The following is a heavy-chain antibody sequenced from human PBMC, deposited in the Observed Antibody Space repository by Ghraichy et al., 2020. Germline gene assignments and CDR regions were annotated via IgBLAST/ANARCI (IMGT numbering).Heavy chain of an antibody. CDR2: TYYRSKWYN. V-gene: IGHV6-1*01. J-gene: IGHJ3*02. CDR1: GDSVSSNSAA. CDR3: ARGGAYCSGGSCHGPGAFDI. D-gene: IGHD2-15*01. Sequence: SETLSLTCAISGDSVSSNSAAWNWIRQSPSRGLEWLGRTYYRSKWYNDYAVSVKSRITINPDTSKNQFSLQLNSVTPEDTAVYYCARGGAYCSGGSCHGPGAFDIWGQGTMVTVSS.